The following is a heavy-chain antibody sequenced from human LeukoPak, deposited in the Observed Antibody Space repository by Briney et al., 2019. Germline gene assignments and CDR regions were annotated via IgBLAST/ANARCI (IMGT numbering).Heavy chain of an antibody. Sequence: ASVKVSCKASGYTFTSYYMHWVRQAPGQGLEWMGWINPNSGGTNYAQKFQGRVTMTRDTSISTAYMELSRLRSDDTAVYYCARGGNYAFWSGYYWLDYWGQGTLVTVSS. CDR2: INPNSGGT. J-gene: IGHJ4*02. D-gene: IGHD3-3*01. V-gene: IGHV1-2*02. CDR3: ARGGNYAFWSGYYWLDY. CDR1: GYTFTSYY.